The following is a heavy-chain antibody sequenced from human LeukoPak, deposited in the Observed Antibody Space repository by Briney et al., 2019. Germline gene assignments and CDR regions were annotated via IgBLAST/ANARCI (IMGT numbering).Heavy chain of an antibody. CDR2: INAGNGNT. CDR1: GYTFTSYA. V-gene: IGHV1-3*01. Sequence: ASVKVSCKASGYTFTSYAMHWVRPAPGQRLEWMGWINAGNGNTKYSQKFQGRVTITRDTSASTADMELSSLRSEDTAVYYCASRRPLLLWFGEPKGDLDYWGQGTLVTVSS. D-gene: IGHD3-10*01. J-gene: IGHJ4*02. CDR3: ASRRPLLLWFGEPKGDLDY.